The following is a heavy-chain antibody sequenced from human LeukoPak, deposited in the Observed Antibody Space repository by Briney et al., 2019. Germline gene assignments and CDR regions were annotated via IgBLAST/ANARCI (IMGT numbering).Heavy chain of an antibody. V-gene: IGHV4-4*02. CDR2: IYHSGST. CDR3: ARAYGSEEDYYYGMDV. J-gene: IGHJ6*04. CDR1: GGSISSSNW. D-gene: IGHD3-10*01. Sequence: ASGTLSLICAVSGGSISSSNWWSWVRQPPGKGLEWIGEIYHSGSTNYNPSLKSRVTISVDKSKNQFSLKLSSVTAADTAVYYCARAYGSEEDYYYGMDVWGKGTTVTVSS.